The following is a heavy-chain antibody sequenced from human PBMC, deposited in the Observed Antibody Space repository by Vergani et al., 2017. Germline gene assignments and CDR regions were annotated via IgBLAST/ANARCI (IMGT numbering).Heavy chain of an antibody. CDR1: GFTFSSYG. CDR3: ARDSAVITMIVVVHQTFDY. J-gene: IGHJ4*02. Sequence: QVQLVESGGGVVQPGRSLRLSCAASGFTFSSYGMHWVRQAPGKGLEWVAVKSYDGSNKYYADSVKGRFTISRDNSKNTLYLQMNSLRAEDTAVYYCARDSAVITMIVVVHQTFDYWGQGTLVTVSS. D-gene: IGHD3-22*01. V-gene: IGHV3-30*03. CDR2: KSYDGSNK.